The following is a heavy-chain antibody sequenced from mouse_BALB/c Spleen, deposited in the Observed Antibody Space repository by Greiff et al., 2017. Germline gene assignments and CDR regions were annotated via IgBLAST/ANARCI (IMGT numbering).Heavy chain of an antibody. D-gene: IGHD2-14*01. Sequence: EVHLVESGGGLVQPGGSLKLSCAASGFTFSSYTMSWVRQTPEKRLEWVAYISNGGGSTYYPDTVKGRFTISRDNAKNTLYLQMSSLKSEDTAMYYCARHEGYGGGFDYWGQGTTLTVSS. V-gene: IGHV5-12-2*01. CDR3: ARHEGYGGGFDY. CDR1: GFTFSSYT. CDR2: ISNGGGST. J-gene: IGHJ2*01.